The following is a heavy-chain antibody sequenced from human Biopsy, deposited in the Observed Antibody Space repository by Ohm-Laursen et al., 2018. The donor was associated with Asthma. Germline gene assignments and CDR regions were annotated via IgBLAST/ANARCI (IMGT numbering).Heavy chain of an antibody. CDR2: IYYSGST. V-gene: IGHV4-31*03. J-gene: IGHJ6*02. CDR1: GGSISSGGYY. Sequence: TLSLTCTVSGGSISSGGYYWSWIRQHPGKGLEWIGYIYYSGSTYYNPSLKSRVTISVDTSKNQFSLKLSSVTAADTAVYYCARVPHYDILTGFTLRYYYGMDVWGQGTTVTVS. CDR3: ARVPHYDILTGFTLRYYYGMDV. D-gene: IGHD3-9*01.